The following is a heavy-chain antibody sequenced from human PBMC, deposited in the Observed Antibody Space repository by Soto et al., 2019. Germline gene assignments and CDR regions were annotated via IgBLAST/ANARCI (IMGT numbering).Heavy chain of an antibody. J-gene: IGHJ5*02. V-gene: IGHV4-4*07. Sequence: SEAVSLTRNGGGASLGGYYWRWIRQSAGKGLEGIGRIYATGSSAPNPSLKSRITISVDTSKNHFSLTLRSVTAADTAMSSCVRDGTKNLRDWFDPWGQGILVTV. D-gene: IGHD1-1*01. CDR1: GASLGGYY. CDR2: IYATGSS. CDR3: VRDGTKNLRDWFDP.